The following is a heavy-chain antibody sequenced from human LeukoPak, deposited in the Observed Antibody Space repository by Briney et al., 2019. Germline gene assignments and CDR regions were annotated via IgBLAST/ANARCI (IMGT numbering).Heavy chain of an antibody. CDR2: INPKSGGA. CDR1: GYTFTGYY. CDR3: ATEDFCSSGNCFDP. Sequence: ASVKVSCTASGYTFTGYYIHWVRQAPGQGLEWMGWINPKSGGANYAQKFQGRVTMTRDTSISTAYMELSRLRSVDTAVYYCATEDFCSSGNCFDPWGQGTLVTVSS. V-gene: IGHV1-2*02. J-gene: IGHJ5*02. D-gene: IGHD6-13*01.